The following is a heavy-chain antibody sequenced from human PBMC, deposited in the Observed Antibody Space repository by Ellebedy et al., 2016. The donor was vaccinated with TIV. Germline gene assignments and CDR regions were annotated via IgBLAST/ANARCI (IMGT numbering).Heavy chain of an antibody. CDR1: GFTFDDYA. D-gene: IGHD6-13*01. Sequence: GGSLRLSXAASGFTFDDYAMHWVRQAPGKGLEWVSGISWNSGSIGYADSVKGRFTISRDNAKNSLYLQMNSLRAEDTAVYYCARDRAAAGILADDYWGQGTLVTVSS. J-gene: IGHJ4*02. CDR3: ARDRAAAGILADDY. V-gene: IGHV3-9*01. CDR2: ISWNSGSI.